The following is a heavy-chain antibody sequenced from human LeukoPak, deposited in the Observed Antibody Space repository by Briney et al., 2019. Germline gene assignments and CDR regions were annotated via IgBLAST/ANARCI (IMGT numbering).Heavy chain of an antibody. CDR2: ISTSGSIK. D-gene: IGHD3-22*01. V-gene: IGHV3-11*04. J-gene: IGHJ4*02. CDR3: ARVKHYYDSSGPLSY. Sequence: GGSLRLSCAASGFTFSDYYMSWIRQAPGKGLEWVSYISTSGSIKQYADSVKGRFTISRDNAKNSLYLQMNSLRAEDTAVYYCARVKHYYDSSGPLSYWGQGTLVTVSS. CDR1: GFTFSDYY.